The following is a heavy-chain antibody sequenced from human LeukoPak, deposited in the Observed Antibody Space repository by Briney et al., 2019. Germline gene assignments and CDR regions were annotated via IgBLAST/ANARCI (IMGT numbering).Heavy chain of an antibody. Sequence: GASVKVSCKASEYTFTAYYMHWVRQAPGQGLEWMGWTNPNRGGSNYAQKFQGRVTMTRDTSISTAFMELSNLTSDDTAVYYCARGGITGTSVGLARFDYWGQGTLVTVSS. J-gene: IGHJ4*02. D-gene: IGHD1-7*01. V-gene: IGHV1-2*02. CDR1: EYTFTAYY. CDR3: ARGGITGTSVGLARFDY. CDR2: TNPNRGGS.